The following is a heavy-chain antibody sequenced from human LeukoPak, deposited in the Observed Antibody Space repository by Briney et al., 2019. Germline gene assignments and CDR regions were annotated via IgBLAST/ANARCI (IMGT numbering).Heavy chain of an antibody. Sequence: GGSLRLSCAASGFTFSSYSMNWVRQAPGKGLERVSSISSSSSSYIYYADSVKGRFTISRDNAKNSLYLQMNSLRAEDTAVYYCARTTDTAMGYYFDYWGQGTLVTVSS. V-gene: IGHV3-21*01. CDR3: ARTTDTAMGYYFDY. D-gene: IGHD5-18*01. CDR2: ISSSSSSYI. CDR1: GFTFSSYS. J-gene: IGHJ4*02.